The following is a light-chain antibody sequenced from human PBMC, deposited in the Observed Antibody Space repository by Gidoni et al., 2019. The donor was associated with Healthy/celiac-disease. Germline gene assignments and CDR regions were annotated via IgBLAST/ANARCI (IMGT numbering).Light chain of an antibody. CDR2: SNN. V-gene: IGLV1-44*01. CDR1: SSNIGSNT. Sequence: QSVLTQPPSASGPPGQRVTISCSGRSSNIGSNTVNWYQQLPVPAPKPLIYSNNQRPSWVPDRFSGSKSGTSASLAISGLQSEDEADYYCAAWDDSLNGYVFGTGTKVTVL. CDR3: AAWDDSLNGYV. J-gene: IGLJ1*01.